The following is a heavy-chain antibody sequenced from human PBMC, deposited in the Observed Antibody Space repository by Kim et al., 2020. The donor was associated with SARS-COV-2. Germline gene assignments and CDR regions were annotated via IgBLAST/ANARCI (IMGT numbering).Heavy chain of an antibody. V-gene: IGHV3-53*01. Sequence: GGSLRLSCAASGFPVTSNYMSWVRQAPGKGLEWVSVIHSGGSTYYADSVKGRFTTSRDNSKNTVYFQMNSLRVEDTAVYYCARDSGGSSGYYGIDYWGQGTLVTVSS. J-gene: IGHJ4*02. CDR2: IHSGGST. CDR3: ARDSGGSSGYYGIDY. D-gene: IGHD3-22*01. CDR1: GFPVTSNY.